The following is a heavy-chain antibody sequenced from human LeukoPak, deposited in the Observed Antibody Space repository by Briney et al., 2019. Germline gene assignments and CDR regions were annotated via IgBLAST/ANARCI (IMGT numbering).Heavy chain of an antibody. Sequence: GGSLRLSCAASGFTFSSHWMHWVSQAPGKGLVWVSRINSDGSRTSYADSVKGRFTISRDNAKNTLYLQMNSLRAEDTAVFFCAREDYNDSGWYFALWGRGTLATVSS. CDR1: GFTFSSHW. CDR3: AREDYNDSGWYFAL. V-gene: IGHV3-74*01. CDR2: INSDGSRT. D-gene: IGHD3-22*01. J-gene: IGHJ2*01.